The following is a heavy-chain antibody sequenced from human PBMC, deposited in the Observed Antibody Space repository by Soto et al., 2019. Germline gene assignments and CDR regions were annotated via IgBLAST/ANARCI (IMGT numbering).Heavy chain of an antibody. D-gene: IGHD3-16*01. CDR2: IYWDDDK. Sequence: QITLKESGPTLVKPTQTLTLTCTFSGFSLSTSGVGVGWIRQPPGKALEWLALIYWDDDKRYSPSLKSRLTTTTDTSKNQVVLTMTNMDPAHTATYYCAHRLYDYVWGTTWFDPWGQGTLVNVSS. CDR3: AHRLYDYVWGTTWFDP. J-gene: IGHJ5*02. V-gene: IGHV2-5*02. CDR1: GFSLSTSGVG.